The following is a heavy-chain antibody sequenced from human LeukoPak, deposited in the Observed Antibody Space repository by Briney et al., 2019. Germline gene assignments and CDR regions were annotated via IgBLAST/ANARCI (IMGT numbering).Heavy chain of an antibody. J-gene: IGHJ4*02. CDR1: GFPFSNAW. CDR2: IKSKANGETI. Sequence: GGSLRLSCAASGFPFSNAWMSWIRQPPGKGLEWVGRIKSKANGETIDYSALVEGRFIILRDDSKNTLYLQMNSLKTEDTAIYYCEVGATGPMMGGQGTLVTVSS. D-gene: IGHD1-26*01. CDR3: EVGATGPMM. V-gene: IGHV3-15*01.